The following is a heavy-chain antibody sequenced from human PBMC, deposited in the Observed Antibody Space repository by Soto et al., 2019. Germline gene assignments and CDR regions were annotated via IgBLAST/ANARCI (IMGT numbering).Heavy chain of an antibody. Sequence: FQTLRLRWTVFWGYIKSGGDYRSWIRQHPGNGLEWIGYIYYSGTTYYNPSLKSRLSISLDTSKNQFSLKLSSVTAADTAVYFCARASSARETYFESWGQGTLVTVSS. CDR2: IYYSGTT. J-gene: IGHJ4*02. D-gene: IGHD2-2*01. V-gene: IGHV4-31*02. CDR1: WGYIKSGGDY. CDR3: ARASSARETYFES.